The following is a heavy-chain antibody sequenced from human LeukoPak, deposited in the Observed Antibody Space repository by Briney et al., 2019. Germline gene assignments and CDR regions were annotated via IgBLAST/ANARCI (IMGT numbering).Heavy chain of an antibody. V-gene: IGHV1-2*02. D-gene: IGHD6-13*01. CDR1: GYTFTGYY. CDR2: ITPNSGGT. CDR3: ARDGSSWLKAYYYYYYMDV. Sequence: ASVNVSCKASGYTFTGYYMHWVRQAPGQGLEWVGWITPNSGGTNYAQKFQGRVTMTRDTSISTAYMELSRLRSDDTAVYYCARDGSSWLKAYYYYYYMDVWGKGTTVTVSS. J-gene: IGHJ6*03.